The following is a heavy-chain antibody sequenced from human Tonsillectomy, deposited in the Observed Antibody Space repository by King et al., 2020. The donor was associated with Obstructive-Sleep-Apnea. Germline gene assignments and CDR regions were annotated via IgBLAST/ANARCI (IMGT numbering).Heavy chain of an antibody. Sequence: VQLQESGPGLVKPSETLSLTCTVSGGSISSYNWSWIRQPPGKGLEWIGYIYYRGSTNYNPSLKSRVTISVDTSKNQFSLKLSSVTAADTAVYYCARAGNWKLLLGYWGQGTLVTVSS. CDR3: ARAGNWKLLLGY. V-gene: IGHV4-59*01. CDR1: GGSISSYN. CDR2: IYYRGST. J-gene: IGHJ4*02. D-gene: IGHD1-20*01.